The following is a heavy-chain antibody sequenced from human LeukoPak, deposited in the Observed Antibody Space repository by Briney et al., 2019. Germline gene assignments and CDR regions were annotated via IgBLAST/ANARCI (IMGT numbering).Heavy chain of an antibody. D-gene: IGHD5-18*01. Sequence: GGSLRLSCAASGFTFSSYAMSWVRQAPGKGLEWVSAISGSGGSTCYADSVKGRFTISRDNSKNTLYLQMNSLRAEDTAVYYCAKDPGGYSYGYGFDPWGQGTLVTVSS. CDR1: GFTFSSYA. CDR2: ISGSGGST. V-gene: IGHV3-23*01. J-gene: IGHJ5*02. CDR3: AKDPGGYSYGYGFDP.